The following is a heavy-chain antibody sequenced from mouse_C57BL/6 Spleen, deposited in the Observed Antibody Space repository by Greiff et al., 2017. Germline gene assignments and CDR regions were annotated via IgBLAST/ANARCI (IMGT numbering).Heavy chain of an antibody. CDR3: ARGIYYDYDWYFDV. D-gene: IGHD2-4*01. CDR2: IYPGDGDT. J-gene: IGHJ1*03. CDR1: GYAFSSYW. Sequence: LVESGAELVKPGASVKISCKASGYAFSSYWMNWVKQRPGKGLEWIGQIYPGDGDTNYNGKFKGKATLTADKSSSTAYMQLSSLTSEDSAVYFCARGIYYDYDWYFDVWGTGTTVTVSS. V-gene: IGHV1-80*01.